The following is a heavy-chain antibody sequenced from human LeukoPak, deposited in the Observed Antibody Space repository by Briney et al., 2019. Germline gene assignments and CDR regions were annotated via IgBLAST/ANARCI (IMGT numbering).Heavy chain of an antibody. CDR2: ISAYNGNT. J-gene: IGHJ3*02. CDR1: GYTFTSYG. Sequence: ASVQVSCKASGYTFTSYGISWVRQAPGQGREWMGWISAYNGNTNYAQKLQGRVTMTTDTSTSTAYVELRSLRSDDTAVYYCARAGYSSPHDAFDIWGQGTMVTVSS. V-gene: IGHV1-18*01. CDR3: ARAGYSSPHDAFDI. D-gene: IGHD5-18*01.